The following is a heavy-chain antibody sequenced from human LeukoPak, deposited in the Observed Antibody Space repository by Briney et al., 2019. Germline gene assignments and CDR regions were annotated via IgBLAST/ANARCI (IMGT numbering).Heavy chain of an antibody. D-gene: IGHD3-3*02. V-gene: IGHV4-34*01. CDR2: INHSGST. Sequence: SETLSLTCAVYGGSFSGYYWSWLRQPPGKGLEWIGEINHSGSTNYNPSLKSRVTISVDTSKNQFSLKLSSVTAADTAVYYCARERIVATISPISYYYYYGMDVWGQGTTVTVSS. CDR3: ARERIVATISPISYYYYYGMDV. CDR1: GGSFSGYY. J-gene: IGHJ6*02.